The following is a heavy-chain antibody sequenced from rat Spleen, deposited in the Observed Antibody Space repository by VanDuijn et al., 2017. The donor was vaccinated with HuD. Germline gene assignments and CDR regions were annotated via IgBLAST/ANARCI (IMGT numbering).Heavy chain of an antibody. CDR2: INTDGGNT. CDR1: GFSLTSNS. J-gene: IGHJ2*01. Sequence: VQLKESGPGLVQPSQTLSLTCTVSGFSLTSNSVSWVRQAPGKGLEWVSSINTDGGNTYYPDSVKGRFTISRDNAENTVYRQMNSLRSEDTATYYCAVAGYGYWGQGVMVTVSS. D-gene: IGHD4-3*01. CDR3: AVAGYGY. V-gene: IGHV5-58*01.